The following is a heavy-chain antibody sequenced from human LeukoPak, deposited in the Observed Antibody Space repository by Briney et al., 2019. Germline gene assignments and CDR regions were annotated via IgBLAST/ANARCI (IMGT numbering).Heavy chain of an antibody. J-gene: IGHJ3*02. CDR1: GGSISSGSYY. D-gene: IGHD3-16*02. CDR2: IYTSGST. V-gene: IGHV4-61*02. CDR3: AALRLGELSLDAFDI. Sequence: SETLSLTCTVSGGSISSGSYYRSWIRQPAGKGLEWIGRIYTSGSTNYNPSLKSRVTISVDTSKNQFSLKLSSVTAADTAVYYCAALRLGELSLDAFDIWGQGTMVTVSS.